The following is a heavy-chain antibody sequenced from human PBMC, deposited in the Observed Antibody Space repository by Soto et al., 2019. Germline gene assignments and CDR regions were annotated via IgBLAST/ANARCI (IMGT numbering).Heavy chain of an antibody. V-gene: IGHV4-39*01. J-gene: IGHJ4*02. CDR2: ISVAGTA. Sequence: SETLSLSCPMSGDSSSSQSSSWGWIRQSPGKGLEWIASISVAGTARSNPSLRDRVTLSIDTSQSHLSLRLTSVTAADTGLYFCARHLMHPDYFDYWGRGALVTVPS. CDR3: ARHLMHPDYFDY. CDR1: GDSSSSQSSS.